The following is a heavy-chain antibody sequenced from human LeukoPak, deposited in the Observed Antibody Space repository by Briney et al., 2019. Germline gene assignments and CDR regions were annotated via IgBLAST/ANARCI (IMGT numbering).Heavy chain of an antibody. J-gene: IGHJ5*02. Sequence: GGSLRLSCAASGFNFGDSVMGWVRQAPAKGLEWVSTIRGSGTDTYYAESVKGRFTISRDNSKSTLYLQMNSLRAEDTALYYCVKLPAGYPNWFDPWGQRALVIVSS. V-gene: IGHV3-23*01. D-gene: IGHD3-9*01. CDR1: GFNFGDSV. CDR2: IRGSGTDT. CDR3: VKLPAGYPNWFDP.